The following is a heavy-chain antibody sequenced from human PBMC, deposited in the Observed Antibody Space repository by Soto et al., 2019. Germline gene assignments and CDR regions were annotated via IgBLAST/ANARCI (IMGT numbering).Heavy chain of an antibody. V-gene: IGHV4-39*01. J-gene: IGHJ4*02. CDR3: ARHTPPSLYSGYEYIDY. Sequence: SETLSLTCTVSGGSISSSSYYWGWIRQPPGKGLEWIGSIYYSGSTYYNPSLKSRVTISVDTSKNQFSLKLSSVTAADTAVYYCARHTPPSLYSGYEYIDYWGQGILVTVSS. CDR2: IYYSGST. D-gene: IGHD5-12*01. CDR1: GGSISSSSYY.